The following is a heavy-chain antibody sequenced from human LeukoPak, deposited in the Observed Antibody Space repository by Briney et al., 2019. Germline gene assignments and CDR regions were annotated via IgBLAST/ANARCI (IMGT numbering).Heavy chain of an antibody. CDR1: GASINFNY. Sequence: SETLSLTCTVSGASINFNYWNWVRLPPGKGLEWIGYKYNSGSTNYNASLKSRVTISIDTSKNQLSLKLTSVTAEDTAVYFCVRGSGASSMFDSWGQGTLVTVSS. CDR2: KYNSGST. CDR3: VRGSGASSMFDS. V-gene: IGHV4-59*01. D-gene: IGHD3-10*01. J-gene: IGHJ4*02.